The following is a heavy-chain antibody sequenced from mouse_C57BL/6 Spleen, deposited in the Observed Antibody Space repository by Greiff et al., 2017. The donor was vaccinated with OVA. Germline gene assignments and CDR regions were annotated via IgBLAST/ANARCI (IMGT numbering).Heavy chain of an antibody. V-gene: IGHV1-50*01. D-gene: IGHD2-2*01. CDR3: ARRVYYGYDD. CDR2: IDPSDSYT. CDR1: GYTFTSYW. J-gene: IGHJ2*01. Sequence: QVQLQQPGAELVKPGASVKLSCKASGYTFTSYWMQWVKQRPGQGLEWIGEIDPSDSYTNYNQKFKGKATLTVDTSSSTAYMQLSSLTSEDSAVYYCARRVYYGYDDWGQGTTLTVSS.